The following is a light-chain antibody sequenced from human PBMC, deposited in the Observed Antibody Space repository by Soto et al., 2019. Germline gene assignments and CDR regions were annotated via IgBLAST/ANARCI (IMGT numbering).Light chain of an antibody. V-gene: IGKV1-5*01. CDR3: QQYNSYGT. CDR2: DAS. Sequence: DTRLTHTPSKQSASVEDRSTITFRASQSISSWLAWYQQKPGKAPKLLIYDASSLESGVPSRFSGRGSGTEFTLTVSSLQPDDFATYYCQQYNSYGTFGQGTKVDI. CDR1: QSISSW. J-gene: IGKJ1*01.